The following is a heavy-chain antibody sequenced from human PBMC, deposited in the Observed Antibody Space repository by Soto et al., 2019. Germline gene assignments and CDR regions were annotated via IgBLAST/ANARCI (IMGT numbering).Heavy chain of an antibody. CDR2: IYYSGST. D-gene: IGHD2-15*01. V-gene: IGHV4-28*03. Sequence: PSETLSLTCAVSGYSISSSNWWGWIRQPPGKGLEWIGYIYYSGSTYYNPSLKSRVTISVDTSKNHFSLKLSSVTAADTAVYYCAIVEAQGYCSGGSCYSGYYFDYWGQGTLVTVSS. CDR3: AIVEAQGYCSGGSCYSGYYFDY. J-gene: IGHJ4*02. CDR1: GYSISSSNW.